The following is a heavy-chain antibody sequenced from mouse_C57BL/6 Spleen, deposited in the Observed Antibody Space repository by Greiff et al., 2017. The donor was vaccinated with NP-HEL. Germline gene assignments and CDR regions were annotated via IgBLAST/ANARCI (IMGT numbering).Heavy chain of an antibody. CDR3: ARDSLGWFAY. D-gene: IGHD3-3*01. CDR1: GFTFSSYA. CDR2: ISDGGSYT. J-gene: IGHJ3*01. V-gene: IGHV5-4*01. Sequence: EVQLVESGGGLVKPGGSLKLSCAASGFTFSSYAMSWVRQTPEKRLEWVATISDGGSYTYYPDNVKGRFTISRDNAKNNLYLQMSHLKSEDTAMYYCARDSLGWFAYWGQGTLVTVSA.